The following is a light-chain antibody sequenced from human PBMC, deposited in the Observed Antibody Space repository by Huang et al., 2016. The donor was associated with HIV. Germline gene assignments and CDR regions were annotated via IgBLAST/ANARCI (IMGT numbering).Light chain of an antibody. CDR2: DTS. CDR3: QQRSSGVT. Sequence: IVLTQSPATLSWYPGERVTLSCRASQSVGNYIAWYQQHPGQSPKLLIYDTSNRVTGTPVRFSGSGSGTDFTLTISSRESEDFAVYYCQQRSSGVTFGGGTKVQVK. CDR1: QSVGNY. V-gene: IGKV3-11*01. J-gene: IGKJ4*01.